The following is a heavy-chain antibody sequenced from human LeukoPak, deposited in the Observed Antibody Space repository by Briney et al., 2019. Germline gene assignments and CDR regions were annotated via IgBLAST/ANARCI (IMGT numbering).Heavy chain of an antibody. V-gene: IGHV4-59*01. J-gene: IGHJ5*02. Sequence: SETLSLTCTVSGGSISGYYWSWIRQPPGKGLEWIGYIYYSGSTKYNSSLKSRVTMSVDTSKNQFSLKPTSVTAADTAVYYCARDRLNWFDPWGQGTLVTVS. CDR3: ARDRLNWFDP. CDR2: IYYSGST. CDR1: GGSISGYY.